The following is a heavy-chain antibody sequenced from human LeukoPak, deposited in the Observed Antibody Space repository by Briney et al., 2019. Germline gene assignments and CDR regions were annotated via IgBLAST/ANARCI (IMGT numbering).Heavy chain of an antibody. CDR3: ARDTYYYESSGYSGWFDP. J-gene: IGHJ5*02. CDR2: ISAYNGNT. V-gene: IGHV1-18*01. D-gene: IGHD3-22*01. CDR1: GYTFTIYG. Sequence: ASVKVSCKASGYTFTIYGISWVRQAPGQGLEWMGWISAYNGNTNYAQKLQGRVTMTTDTSTSTAYMELRSLRSDDTAVYYCARDTYYYESSGYSGWFDPWGQGTLVTVSS.